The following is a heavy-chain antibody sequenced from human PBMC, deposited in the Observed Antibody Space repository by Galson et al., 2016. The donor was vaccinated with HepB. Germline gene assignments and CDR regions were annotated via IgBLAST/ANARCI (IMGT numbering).Heavy chain of an antibody. J-gene: IGHJ4*02. CDR3: VRDGYCSGGSCASKFFFDY. CDR1: GSSFPHFW. Sequence: QSGAEVKKPGESLKISCQASGSSFPHFWIGWVRQMPGKGLEWMGVIFPSDSDTTYNPSFEGQVTISADTSSDTVYLQWNSLKASDTAMYYCVRDGYCSGGSCASKFFFDYWGQGTLVTVSS. D-gene: IGHD2-15*01. CDR2: IFPSDSDT. V-gene: IGHV5-51*01.